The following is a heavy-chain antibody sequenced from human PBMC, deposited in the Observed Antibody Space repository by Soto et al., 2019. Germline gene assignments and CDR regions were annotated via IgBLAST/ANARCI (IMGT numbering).Heavy chain of an antibody. Sequence: SVKVSCKASGGTFSRYTITWVRQAPGQGLEWMGGITPMFGTPNYAQKFQGRVTITADESTSTAYMELSSLRSEDTAMYYCARDGTLYDSSAYYYLYWGQGTLVTSPQ. V-gene: IGHV1-69*13. CDR1: GGTFSRYT. D-gene: IGHD3-22*01. CDR3: ARDGTLYDSSAYYYLY. J-gene: IGHJ4*02. CDR2: ITPMFGTP.